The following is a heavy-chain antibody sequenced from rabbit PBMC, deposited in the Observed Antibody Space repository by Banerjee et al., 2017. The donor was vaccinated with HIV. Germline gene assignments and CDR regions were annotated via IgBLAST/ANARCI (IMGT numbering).Heavy chain of an antibody. CDR2: IFTGSATT. V-gene: IGHV1S40*01. D-gene: IGHD7-1*01. CDR1: GFDLSSSYW. Sequence: QSLEESGGDLVKPGASLTLTCTASGFDLSSSYWICWVRQAPGKGLEWIACIFTGSATTYYASWAKGRFTISKTSSTMVTLQMTSLTAADTATYFCLRRWHSTDLWGPGTLVTVS. J-gene: IGHJ4*01. CDR3: LRRWHSTDL.